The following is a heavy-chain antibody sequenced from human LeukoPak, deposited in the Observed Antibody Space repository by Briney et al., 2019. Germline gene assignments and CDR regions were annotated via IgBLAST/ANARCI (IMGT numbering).Heavy chain of an antibody. Sequence: PGGSLGLSCAASGFTFSSYAMSWVRQAPGKGLEWVSAISGSGGSTYYADSVKGRFTISRDNSKNTLYLQMNSLRAEDTAVYYCARGGVYGDYGDYWGQGTLVTVSS. J-gene: IGHJ4*02. CDR2: ISGSGGST. CDR3: ARGGVYGDYGDY. CDR1: GFTFSSYA. D-gene: IGHD4-17*01. V-gene: IGHV3-23*01.